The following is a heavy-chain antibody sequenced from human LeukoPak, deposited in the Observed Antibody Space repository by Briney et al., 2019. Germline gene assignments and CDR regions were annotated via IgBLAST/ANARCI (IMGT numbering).Heavy chain of an antibody. CDR3: ARASGGGQTSFDI. CDR2: INPNSGDT. Sequence: ASVKVSCKASGYRFTAYSIHWVRQAPGLGLEWMGWINPNSGDTKTAQNFQGSITMTRDTSISTVYMQLSSLRSDDTAVFYCARASGGGQTSFDIRGQGTVVTVSS. J-gene: IGHJ3*02. CDR1: GYRFTAYS. D-gene: IGHD3-16*01. V-gene: IGHV1-2*02.